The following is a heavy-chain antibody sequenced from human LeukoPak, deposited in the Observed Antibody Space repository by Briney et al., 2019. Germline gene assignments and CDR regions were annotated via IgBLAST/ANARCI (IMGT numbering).Heavy chain of an antibody. CDR1: GFTFSSYS. Sequence: PGGSLRLSRAASGFTFSSYSMNWVRQAPGKGLEWVSSISSSSSYIYYADSVKGRFTISRDNAKNSLYLQMNSLRAEDTAVYYCARDLQLVPQAYWGQGTLVTVSS. CDR3: ARDLQLVPQAY. CDR2: ISSSSSYI. D-gene: IGHD6-6*01. J-gene: IGHJ4*02. V-gene: IGHV3-21*01.